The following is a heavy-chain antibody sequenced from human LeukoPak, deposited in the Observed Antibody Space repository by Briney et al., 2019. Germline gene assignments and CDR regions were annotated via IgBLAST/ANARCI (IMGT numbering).Heavy chain of an antibody. CDR3: ATFDKERLSYGAFDF. D-gene: IGHD1-26*01. V-gene: IGHV1-24*01. CDR2: FDPEKGET. CDR1: GYTLTELS. Sequence: ASVKVSCKVSGYTLTELSMYWVRQAPGKGPEWMGGFDPEKGETIYAQKFQGRVTMTEDTTSDTAYLDLRSLSSDDTAVYYCATFDKERLSYGAFDFWGPGTLVTVSS. J-gene: IGHJ3*01.